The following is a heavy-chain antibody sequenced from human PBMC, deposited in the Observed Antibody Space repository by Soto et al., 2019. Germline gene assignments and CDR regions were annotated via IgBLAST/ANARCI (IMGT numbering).Heavy chain of an antibody. CDR1: GFTLSDHY. Sequence: GGSLRLSCTGSGFTLSDHYIDWVRQAPGKGLEWVGRIKSKTDGGTTDYAAPVKGRFTISRDDSKDTLSLQMNSLKTEDTAVYYCTTDDPINRYWGQGTLVTVPQ. CDR3: TTDDPINRY. J-gene: IGHJ4*02. CDR2: IKSKTDGGTT. V-gene: IGHV3-15*01.